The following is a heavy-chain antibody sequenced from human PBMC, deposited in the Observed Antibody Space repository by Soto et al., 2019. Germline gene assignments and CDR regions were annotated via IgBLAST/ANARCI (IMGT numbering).Heavy chain of an antibody. CDR3: ARDGRKSGIYGMDV. J-gene: IGHJ6*02. V-gene: IGHV4-31*03. CDR1: GGSISSGGYY. Sequence: TLSLTCTVSGGSISSGGYYWSWIRQHPGKGLEWIGYIYYSGSTYYNPSLKSRVTISVDTSKNQFSLKLSSVTAADTAVYYCARDGRKSGIYGMDVWGQGTTVTVSS. D-gene: IGHD2-15*01. CDR2: IYYSGST.